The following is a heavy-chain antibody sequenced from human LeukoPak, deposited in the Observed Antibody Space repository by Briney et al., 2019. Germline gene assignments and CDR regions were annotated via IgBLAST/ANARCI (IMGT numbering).Heavy chain of an antibody. J-gene: IGHJ4*02. Sequence: SQTLSLTCAISGDSVSSNSAAWNWIRQSPSRGLEWLGRTYYRSKWSTYYAVSVKSPISINRDTSKNQISLQLNSVTPEDTAVYYCARSTGPIGYWGQGTLVTVSS. D-gene: IGHD1-1*01. CDR1: GDSVSSNSAA. CDR2: TYYRSKWST. V-gene: IGHV6-1*01. CDR3: ARSTGPIGY.